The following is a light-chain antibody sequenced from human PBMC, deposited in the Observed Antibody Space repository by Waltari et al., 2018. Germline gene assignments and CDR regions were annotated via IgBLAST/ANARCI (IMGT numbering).Light chain of an antibody. V-gene: IGLV3-19*01. Sequence: SSELTQDPAVSVALGQTVRITCQGDSLRRYYASWYQQRPGQAPVLVLYGQNNRPSVIPDRFAGSASGNTAALTITGTQAEDEADYYCHSRDTISTRVFGGGTRLTV. CDR3: HSRDTISTRV. CDR2: GQN. J-gene: IGLJ3*02. CDR1: SLRRYY.